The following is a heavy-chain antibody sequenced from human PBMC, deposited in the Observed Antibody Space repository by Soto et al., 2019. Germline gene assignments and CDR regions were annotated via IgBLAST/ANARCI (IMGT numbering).Heavy chain of an antibody. CDR2: INSDGSST. V-gene: IGHV3-74*01. D-gene: IGHD3-10*01. Sequence: PVGSLRLSCAASGFTFGSYWMHWVRQAPGKGLVWVSRINSDGSSTSYADFVKGRFTISRDNAKNTLHLQMNSLRDEDTAVYFCARYRGSGNYNDYWGQGTLVTVSS. CDR3: ARYRGSGNYNDY. CDR1: GFTFGSYW. J-gene: IGHJ4*02.